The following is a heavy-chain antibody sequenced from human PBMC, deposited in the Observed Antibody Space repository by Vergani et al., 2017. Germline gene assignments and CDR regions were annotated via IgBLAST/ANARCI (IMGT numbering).Heavy chain of an antibody. CDR1: GFTFSACP. CDR2: ISARYPST. V-gene: IGHV3-23*01. J-gene: IGHJ4*02. Sequence: EVQLLQSGGGVIQPGGSVRLSCAASGFTFSACPMTWVRQAPGKGLEWVSAISARYPSTYYADSVKGRFTISRDNPKNMLYLQMNSLRAEDTAVYYCAKQYFVSGNYLFDYWGQGTLVTVSS. CDR3: AKQYFVSGNYLFDY. D-gene: IGHD3-10*01.